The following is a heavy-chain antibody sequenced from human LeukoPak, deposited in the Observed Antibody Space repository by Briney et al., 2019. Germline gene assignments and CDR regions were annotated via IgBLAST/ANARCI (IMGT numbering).Heavy chain of an antibody. CDR2: ISGSGGST. D-gene: IGHD2-15*01. J-gene: IGHJ4*02. CDR1: GFTFGSYA. V-gene: IGHV3-23*01. Sequence: PGGSLRLSCAASGFTFGSYAMSWVRQAPGKGLEWVSAISGSGGSTYYADSVKGRFTISRDNSKNTLYLQMNSLRAEDTAVYYCAKTPIVVVVAAPDYWGQGTLVTVSS. CDR3: AKTPIVVVVAAPDY.